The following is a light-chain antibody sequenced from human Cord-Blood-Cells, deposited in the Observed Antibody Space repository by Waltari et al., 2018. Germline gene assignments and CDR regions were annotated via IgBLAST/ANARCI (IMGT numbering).Light chain of an antibody. J-gene: IGLJ3*02. CDR1: SGHSSYA. CDR3: QTWGTGIQV. Sequence: QLVLTQSPSASASLGASVKLTCTLSSGHSSYAIAWHQQQPEKGPRYLMKLNSDGSHSKGDWIPDRFSGSSSGADRYLTISSLQSEDEADYYCQTWGTGIQVFGGGTKLTVL. V-gene: IGLV4-69*01. CDR2: LNSDGSH.